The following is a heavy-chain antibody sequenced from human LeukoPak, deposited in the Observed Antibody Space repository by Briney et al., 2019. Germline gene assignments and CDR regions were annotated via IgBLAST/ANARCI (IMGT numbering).Heavy chain of an antibody. V-gene: IGHV3-7*03. D-gene: IGHD6-19*01. CDR3: AKDRSSGWYTTLDY. J-gene: IGHJ4*02. CDR2: IKEDGSEK. Sequence: PGGSLRLSCAASGFTFSTYWMTWVRQAPGKGLEWVANIKEDGSEKYYVDSVKGRFTISRDNAKNSMYPQMNSLRAEDTAVYYCAKDRSSGWYTTLDYWGQGVLVTVSS. CDR1: GFTFSTYW.